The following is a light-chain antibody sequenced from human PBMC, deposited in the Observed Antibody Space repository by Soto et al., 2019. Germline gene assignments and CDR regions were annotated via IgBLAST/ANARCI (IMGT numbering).Light chain of an antibody. CDR2: DVS. V-gene: IGKV3-15*01. CDR1: QGVTTN. Sequence: EIVLTQSPGTLSVSPGERATLSCRASQGVTTNFAWYQQKSGQSPRLLIYDVSSRATGVPSRFSGTGSETDFTLTISGLQSEDSAIYFCQQYNNWPFSFGQGTRLEIK. J-gene: IGKJ5*01. CDR3: QQYNNWPFS.